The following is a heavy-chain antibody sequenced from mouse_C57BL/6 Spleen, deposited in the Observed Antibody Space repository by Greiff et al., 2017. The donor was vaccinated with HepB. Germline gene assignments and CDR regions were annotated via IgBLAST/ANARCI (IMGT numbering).Heavy chain of an antibody. CDR1: GYTFTSYW. CDR2: INPSNGGT. Sequence: QVQLQHPGTELVKPGASVKLSCKASGYTFTSYWMHWVKQRPGQGLEWIGNINPSNGGTNYNEKFKSKATMTVDKSSSTAYMQLSSLTSEDSAVYYCARWGYGNSYAMDYWGQGTSVTVSS. V-gene: IGHV1-53*01. D-gene: IGHD2-1*01. J-gene: IGHJ4*01. CDR3: ARWGYGNSYAMDY.